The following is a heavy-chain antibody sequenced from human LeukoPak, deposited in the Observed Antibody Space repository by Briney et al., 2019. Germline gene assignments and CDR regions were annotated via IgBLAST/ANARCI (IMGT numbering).Heavy chain of an antibody. Sequence: ASVKVSCKASGYTFTSYGISWVRQAPRQGPEWMGWISAYNGNTNYAQRLQGRVTMTTDTSTSTAYIELRSLRSDDTAVYYCARGASGRYYSILVYWGQGTLVTVSS. CDR1: GYTFTSYG. J-gene: IGHJ4*02. CDR2: ISAYNGNT. D-gene: IGHD1-26*01. V-gene: IGHV1-18*01. CDR3: ARGASGRYYSILVY.